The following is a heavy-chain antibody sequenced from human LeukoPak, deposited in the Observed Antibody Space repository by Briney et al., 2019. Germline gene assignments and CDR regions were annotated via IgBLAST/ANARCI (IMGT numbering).Heavy chain of an antibody. J-gene: IGHJ5*02. Sequence: ASVKVSRKASGYTFTGYYMHWVRQAPGQGLEWMGWINPNSGGTNYAQKFQGRVTMTRDTSISTAYMELSRLRSDDTAVYYCARDDPYDFWGTLWFDPWGQGTLVTVSS. CDR1: GYTFTGYY. V-gene: IGHV1-2*02. CDR3: ARDDPYDFWGTLWFDP. CDR2: INPNSGGT. D-gene: IGHD3-3*01.